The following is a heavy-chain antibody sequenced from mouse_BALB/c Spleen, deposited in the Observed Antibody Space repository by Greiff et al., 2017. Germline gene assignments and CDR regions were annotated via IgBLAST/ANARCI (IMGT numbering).Heavy chain of an antibody. D-gene: IGHD1-1*01. CDR3: ARINYGSSPYYFDY. Sequence: VQLQQSGAELAKPGASVKMSCKASGYTFTSYWMHWVKQRPGQGLEWIGYINPSTGYTEYNQKFKDKATLTADKSSSTAYMQLSSLTSEDSAVYYCARINYGSSPYYFDYWGQGTTLTVSS. V-gene: IGHV1-7*01. J-gene: IGHJ2*01. CDR2: INPSTGYT. CDR1: GYTFTSYW.